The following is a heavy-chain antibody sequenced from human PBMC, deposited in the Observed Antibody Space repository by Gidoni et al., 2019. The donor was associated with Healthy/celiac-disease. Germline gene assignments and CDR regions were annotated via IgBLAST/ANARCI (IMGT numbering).Heavy chain of an antibody. CDR3: ARRAYCGGDCYHPWEYWYFDL. CDR2: ISNSGSTK. J-gene: IGHJ2*01. Sequence: EVQLVESGGGLVQPGGSLRLSCAASGFIFSSYEMNWVRQAPGNGLEWVSYISNSGSTKYYADSVKGRFTISRDNAKNSLYLQMNSLRAEDTAVYYCARRAYCGGDCYHPWEYWYFDLWGRGTLVTVSS. D-gene: IGHD2-21*02. CDR1: GFIFSSYE. V-gene: IGHV3-48*03.